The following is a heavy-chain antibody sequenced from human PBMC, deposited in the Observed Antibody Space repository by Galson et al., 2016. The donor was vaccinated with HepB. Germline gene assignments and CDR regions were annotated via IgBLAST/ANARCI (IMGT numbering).Heavy chain of an antibody. CDR1: GFSFSRFP. Sequence: SLRLSCAASGFSFSRFPIHWVRQAPGKGLEWLAVIWYDGGYKFYADSVRGRLTPSRGDANDTAYPQMNSLRAEDTAVYYCARGGLRPALDYWGQGSLVTVSS. D-gene: IGHD3-16*01. V-gene: IGHV3-33*08. J-gene: IGHJ4*02. CDR3: ARGGLRPALDY. CDR2: IWYDGGYK.